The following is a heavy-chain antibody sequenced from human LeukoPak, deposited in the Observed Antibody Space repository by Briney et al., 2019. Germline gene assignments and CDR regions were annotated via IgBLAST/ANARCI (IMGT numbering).Heavy chain of an antibody. V-gene: IGHV3-23*01. CDR3: ATCITMVRGVISGFDY. J-gene: IGHJ4*02. CDR2: ISGSGGST. CDR1: GFTFSSYA. Sequence: PGGSLRLSCAASGFTFSSYAMSWVRQAPGKGLEWVSAISGSGGSTYYADSVKGRFTISRDNSKNTLYPQMYSLRAEDTAVYYCATCITMVRGVISGFDYWGQGTLVTVSS. D-gene: IGHD3-10*01.